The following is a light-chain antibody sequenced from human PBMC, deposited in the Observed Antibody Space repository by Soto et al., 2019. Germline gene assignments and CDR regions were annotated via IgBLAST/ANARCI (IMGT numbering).Light chain of an antibody. V-gene: IGLV2-11*01. J-gene: IGLJ7*01. CDR2: DVS. Sequence: QSALTQPRSVSGSPGQSVTISCTGTSSDVGDYDFVSWYHQHPGKVPKVIIYDVSERPSGVPDCFSGSKSGNTASLTISGIQSEDEAVYYCCSYAGGHTWVFGGGTQLTVL. CDR1: SSDVGDYDF. CDR3: CSYAGGHTWV.